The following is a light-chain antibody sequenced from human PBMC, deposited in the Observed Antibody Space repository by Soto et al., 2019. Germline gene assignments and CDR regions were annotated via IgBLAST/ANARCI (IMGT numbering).Light chain of an antibody. J-gene: IGKJ2*01. CDR3: QQSYSTPQYT. CDR2: AAS. Sequence: DIQMTPSPSSLSASVGDRVTITCRASQSISSYLNWYQQKPGKAPKLLIYAASSLQSGVPSKFSGSGSGTDFTLTISSLQHEDFATYYCQQSYSTPQYTFGQGTKLEIK. V-gene: IGKV1-39*01. CDR1: QSISSY.